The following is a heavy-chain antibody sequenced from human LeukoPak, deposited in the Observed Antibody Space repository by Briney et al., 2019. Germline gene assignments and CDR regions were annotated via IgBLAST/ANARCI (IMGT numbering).Heavy chain of an antibody. J-gene: IGHJ6*04. Sequence: GGSLRLSCAASGFTFSGYWMHWVRQAPGKGLVWVSRISDHGTTTSYADSVKGRFTISRDNTKNTLYLQLNTLGAEDTAVYYCGREFGMVRGVYMDVWGKGTTVIVSS. V-gene: IGHV3-74*01. D-gene: IGHD3-10*01. CDR2: ISDHGTTT. CDR3: GREFGMVRGVYMDV. CDR1: GFTFSGYW.